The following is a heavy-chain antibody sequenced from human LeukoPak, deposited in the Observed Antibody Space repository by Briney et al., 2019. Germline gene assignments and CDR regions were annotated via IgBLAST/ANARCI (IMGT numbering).Heavy chain of an antibody. Sequence: RGESLKISCKASGYSITSYCIGWVRQMPGKGLEWMGNIYLGGSDSRYRPSFQGQVTISADKSISTAYLQWSSLKASDTAIYYCARRGHGSSWYYFDYWGQGTLVTVSS. J-gene: IGHJ4*02. D-gene: IGHD6-13*01. CDR2: IYLGGSDS. V-gene: IGHV5-51*01. CDR1: GYSITSYC. CDR3: ARRGHGSSWYYFDY.